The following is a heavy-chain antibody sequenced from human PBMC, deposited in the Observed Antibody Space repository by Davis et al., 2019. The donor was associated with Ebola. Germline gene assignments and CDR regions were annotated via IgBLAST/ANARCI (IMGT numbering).Heavy chain of an antibody. J-gene: IGHJ4*02. CDR1: GFTFSSYW. CDR2: IKQDGSEK. CDR3: ARERRGFLEWLLDY. D-gene: IGHD3-3*01. Sequence: GESLKISCAASGFTFSSYWMSWVRQAPGKGLEWVANIKQDGSEKYYVDSVKGRFTISRDNAKNSLYLQMNSLRAEDTAVYYCARERRGFLEWLLDYWGQGTLVTVSS. V-gene: IGHV3-7*03.